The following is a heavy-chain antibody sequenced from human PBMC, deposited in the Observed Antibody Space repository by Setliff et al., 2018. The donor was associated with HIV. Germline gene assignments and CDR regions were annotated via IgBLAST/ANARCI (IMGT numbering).Heavy chain of an antibody. CDR3: AGSSRWGFIH. CDR2: VNPGRGA. CDR1: GGSFTSYS. J-gene: IGHJ4*02. D-gene: IGHD3-22*01. V-gene: IGHV4-34*01. Sequence: PSETLSLTCAVYGGSFTSYSWTWLRQSPGKALEWIGEVNPGRGAKYNSSLKSRVTIAAFSSKNQFSLTLTSVTAADTGLYFCAGSSRWGFIHWGQGILVTVSS.